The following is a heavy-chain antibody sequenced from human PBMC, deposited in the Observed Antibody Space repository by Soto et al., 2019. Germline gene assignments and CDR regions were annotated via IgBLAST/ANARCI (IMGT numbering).Heavy chain of an antibody. CDR1: GGSTSSYY. J-gene: IGHJ4*02. CDR2: IYYSGST. CDR3: AKVGFPYSYGYLFYY. V-gene: IGHV4-59*12. D-gene: IGHD5-18*01. Sequence: SETLSLTCSVSGGSTSSYYWSWIRQPPGKGLEWIGYIYYSGSTDYSPSLKSRVTISRDNSKNTLYLQMNSLRVEDTAVYYCAKVGFPYSYGYLFYYWGQGTLVTVSS.